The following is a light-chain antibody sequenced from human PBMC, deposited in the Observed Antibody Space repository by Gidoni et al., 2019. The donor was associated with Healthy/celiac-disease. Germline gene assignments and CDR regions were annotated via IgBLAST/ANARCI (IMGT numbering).Light chain of an antibody. CDR1: QDSSNY. V-gene: IGKV1-33*01. CDR2: DAT. Sequence: DIQMTQSPSSLSASVGDRVTITCQASQDSSNYLNWYQQKPGKAPKLLIYDATNLETGVPSRFSGSGSGTDFTFTIRSLQPEDIATYYCQQYDNLLSFGGGTKVEIK. J-gene: IGKJ4*01. CDR3: QQYDNLLS.